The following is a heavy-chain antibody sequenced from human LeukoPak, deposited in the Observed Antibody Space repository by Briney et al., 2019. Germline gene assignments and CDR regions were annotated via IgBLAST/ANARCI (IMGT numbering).Heavy chain of an antibody. J-gene: IGHJ3*02. CDR1: GFTFSDYY. Sequence: GRSLRLSCAASGFTFSDYYMSWIRQAPGKGLEWVSYISSSSSYTNYADSVKGRFTISRDNAKNSLYLQMNSLRAEDTAVYYCARSSYGLDAFDIWGQGTMVTVSS. CDR2: ISSSSSYT. V-gene: IGHV3-11*06. CDR3: ARSSYGLDAFDI. D-gene: IGHD4-17*01.